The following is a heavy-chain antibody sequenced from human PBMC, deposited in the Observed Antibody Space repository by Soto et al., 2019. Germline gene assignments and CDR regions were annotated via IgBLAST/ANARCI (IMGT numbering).Heavy chain of an antibody. CDR1: GFTFSSYA. Sequence: QPGGSLRLSCAASGFTFSSYAMSWVRQAPGKGLEWVSAISGSGGSTYYADSVKGRFTISRDNSKNTLYLQMNSLRAEDTAVYYCAKDPISSTPIMTLTDNWFDPWGQGTLVTVSS. CDR3: AKDPISSTPIMTLTDNWFDP. V-gene: IGHV3-23*01. D-gene: IGHD6-13*01. CDR2: ISGSGGST. J-gene: IGHJ5*02.